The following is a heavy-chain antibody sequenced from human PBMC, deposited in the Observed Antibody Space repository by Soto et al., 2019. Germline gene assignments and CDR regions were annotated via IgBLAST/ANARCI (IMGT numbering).Heavy chain of an antibody. CDR2: ISGSDGST. CDR3: AKDLVVRGVHVFDI. J-gene: IGHJ3*02. V-gene: IGHV3-23*01. D-gene: IGHD3-10*01. CDR1: GVTFSSYA. Sequence: GESLSLSCAASGVTFSSYARSWVRQAPGKCLEWVSAISGSDGSTYNADSVKGRFTISSDYSKNTLYLQMTIMSAEDTVVYYCAKDLVVRGVHVFDIWGQGTMVTVSS.